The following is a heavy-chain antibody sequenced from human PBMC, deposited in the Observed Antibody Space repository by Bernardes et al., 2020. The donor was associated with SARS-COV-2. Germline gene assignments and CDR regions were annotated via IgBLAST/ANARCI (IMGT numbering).Heavy chain of an antibody. D-gene: IGHD1-26*01. CDR3: AKRSSGSQTSYFDY. CDR1: GFTFSTCA. Sequence: GGSLRLSCAASGFTFSTCAMGWVRQAPGKGLEWVSAIGGSGVSTYYADSVKGRFTISRDNSKNTLYLQMNSLRAEDTAVYYCAKRSSGSQTSYFDYWGQGTLVTVSS. J-gene: IGHJ4*02. CDR2: IGGSGVST. V-gene: IGHV3-23*01.